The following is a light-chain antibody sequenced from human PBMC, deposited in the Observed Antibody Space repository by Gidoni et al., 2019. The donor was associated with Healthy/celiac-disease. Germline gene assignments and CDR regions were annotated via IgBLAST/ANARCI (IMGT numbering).Light chain of an antibody. Sequence: DIQMTQYPSSLSAYVGDRVTITCRASHVISNYLAWYQQKPGKVTKLLIYAASTLQSGVPSRFSGIGSGTDFTLTISILQPEDVATYYCQKYNSAPYTFGQGTKLEIK. CDR1: HVISNY. V-gene: IGKV1-27*01. CDR3: QKYNSAPYT. J-gene: IGKJ2*01. CDR2: AAS.